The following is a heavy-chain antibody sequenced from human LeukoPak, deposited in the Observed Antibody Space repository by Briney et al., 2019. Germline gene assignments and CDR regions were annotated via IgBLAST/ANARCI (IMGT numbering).Heavy chain of an antibody. Sequence: SETLSLTCTVSGDSISSYYWSWIRQPAGKGLEWIGRIHPSGSTNYNPSLKSRVTLSVDTSKNEFSLKLSSVTAADTAVYYCARDGTGFLHLAFWGQGILVTVSS. CDR3: ARDGTGFLHLAF. CDR2: IHPSGST. CDR1: GDSISSYY. J-gene: IGHJ4*02. V-gene: IGHV4-4*07. D-gene: IGHD1-1*01.